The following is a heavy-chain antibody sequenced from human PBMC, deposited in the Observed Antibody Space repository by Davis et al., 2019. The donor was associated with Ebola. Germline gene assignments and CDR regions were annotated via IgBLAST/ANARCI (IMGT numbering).Heavy chain of an antibody. CDR2: INSDGSDI. CDR1: GFTVSSNH. Sequence: HTGGSLRLSCAASGFTVSSNHMSWVRQAPGKGLVWVARINSDGSDIRYADPVKGRFTISRDNTENTMSLQMNRLRAEDTGVFYCARDRIQEVIIYYYFAMDVWGQGTTVTVSS. J-gene: IGHJ6*02. V-gene: IGHV3-74*01. CDR3: ARDRIQEVIIYYYFAMDV. D-gene: IGHD3-10*01.